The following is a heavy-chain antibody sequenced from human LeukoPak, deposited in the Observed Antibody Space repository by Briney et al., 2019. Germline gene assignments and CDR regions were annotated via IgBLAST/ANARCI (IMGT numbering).Heavy chain of an antibody. D-gene: IGHD6-13*01. CDR2: IYPGDSDT. Sequence: GESLKISCKGSGYSFTSYWIGWVRQMAGKGLEWMGIIYPGDSDTRYSPSFQGQVTISADKSISTAYLQWSSLKASDTAMYYCARQRVIAAAGTYYYYGMDVWGQGTTVTVSS. CDR3: ARQRVIAAAGTYYYYGMDV. CDR1: GYSFTSYW. J-gene: IGHJ6*02. V-gene: IGHV5-51*01.